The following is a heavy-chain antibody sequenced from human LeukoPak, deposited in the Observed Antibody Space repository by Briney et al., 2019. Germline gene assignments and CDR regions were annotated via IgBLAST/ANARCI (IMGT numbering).Heavy chain of an antibody. Sequence: GGSLRLSCAASGFTFSSYAMSWVRQAPGKGLEWVSAIGGSGGFTYYADSVKGRFTISRDNSKNTLYLQMNSLRAEDTAVYYCAKDISGAGSWYMFDFWGQGTLVTVSP. CDR2: IGGSGGFT. J-gene: IGHJ5*01. D-gene: IGHD3-10*01. CDR1: GFTFSSYA. V-gene: IGHV3-23*01. CDR3: AKDISGAGSWYMFDF.